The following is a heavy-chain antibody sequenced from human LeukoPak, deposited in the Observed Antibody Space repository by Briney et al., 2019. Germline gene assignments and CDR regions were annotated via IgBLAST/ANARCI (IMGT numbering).Heavy chain of an antibody. V-gene: IGHV3-15*01. CDR2: IKSKTDGGTT. CDR3: TIREGRWGFQH. CDR1: GFTFSNAW. J-gene: IGHJ1*01. D-gene: IGHD3-16*01. Sequence: PGGSLRLSCAASGFTFSNAWMGWVRQAPGKGLEWVGRIKSKTDGGTTDYAAPVKGRFTISRDDSKNALYLQMNSLKTEDTAVYYCTIREGRWGFQHWGQGTLVTVSS.